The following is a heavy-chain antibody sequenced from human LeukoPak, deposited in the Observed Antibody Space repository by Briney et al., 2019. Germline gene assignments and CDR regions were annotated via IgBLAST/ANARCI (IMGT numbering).Heavy chain of an antibody. CDR1: GGSISSYY. V-gene: IGHV3-66*01. J-gene: IGHJ6*02. Sequence: LSLTCTVSGGSISSYYWSWVRQAPGKGLEWVSVIYSGASTYYADSVKGRFTISRDNSKNTLYLQMNSLRAEDTAVYYCARATGYSYGYNYYYGMDVWGQGTTVTVSS. CDR3: ARATGYSYGYNYYYGMDV. CDR2: IYSGAST. D-gene: IGHD5-18*01.